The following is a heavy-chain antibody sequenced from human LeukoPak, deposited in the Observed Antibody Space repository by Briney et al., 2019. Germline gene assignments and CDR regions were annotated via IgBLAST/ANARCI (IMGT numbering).Heavy chain of an antibody. J-gene: IGHJ6*02. CDR3: ARVSYYYGSGAYYGMDV. CDR2: MNPNSGNT. CDR1: GYTFTSYD. D-gene: IGHD3-10*01. V-gene: IGHV1-8*01. Sequence: ASVKVSCKASGYTFTSYDINWVRQATGQGLEWMGWMNPNSGNTGCAQKFQGRVTMTRNTSISTAYMELSSLRSEDTAVYYCARVSYYYGSGAYYGMDVWGQGTTVTVSS.